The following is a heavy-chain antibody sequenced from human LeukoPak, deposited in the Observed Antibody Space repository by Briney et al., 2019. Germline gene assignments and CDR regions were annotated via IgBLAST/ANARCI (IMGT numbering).Heavy chain of an antibody. D-gene: IGHD5-18*01. Sequence: SETLSLTCAVYGGSFSGYYWSWIRQPPGKGLEWIGEINHSGSTNYNPSLKSRVTISVDTSKNQFSLKLSSVTAADTAVYYCASMGGGYSYGFWGQGTLVTASS. V-gene: IGHV4-34*01. CDR3: ASMGGGYSYGF. J-gene: IGHJ4*02. CDR2: INHSGST. CDR1: GGSFSGYY.